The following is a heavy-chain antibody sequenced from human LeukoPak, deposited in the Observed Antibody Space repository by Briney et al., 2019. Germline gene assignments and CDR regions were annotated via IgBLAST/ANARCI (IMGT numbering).Heavy chain of an antibody. Sequence: GASVKVSCTASGGTFTNYGISWVRQAPGQGLEWMGGIIPIFGKPNYAQKFQGRVTMTTDALTSTAYMELTSLTSEAKAVFSCARGDQGREQREHDYCGQGTLVTASS. V-gene: IGHV1-69*05. CDR3: ARGDQGREQREHDY. J-gene: IGHJ4*02. CDR1: GGTFTNYG. D-gene: IGHD1-1*01. CDR2: IIPIFGKP.